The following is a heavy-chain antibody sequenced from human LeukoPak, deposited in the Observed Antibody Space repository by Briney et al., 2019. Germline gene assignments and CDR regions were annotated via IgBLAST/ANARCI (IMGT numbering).Heavy chain of an antibody. V-gene: IGHV3-48*02. D-gene: IGHD2-15*01. J-gene: IGHJ3*02. CDR3: ARHGGTRIFPI. Sequence: PGGSLVLYRAGSGFTLSNYGMNWVPPAPGEGVEWISYISSSSSLIYYADSVKGRFTISRDNAKNSLYLQMNSLRDEDTAAYYCARHGGTRIFPIWGQGTMVTVSS. CDR1: GFTLSNYG. CDR2: ISSSSSLI.